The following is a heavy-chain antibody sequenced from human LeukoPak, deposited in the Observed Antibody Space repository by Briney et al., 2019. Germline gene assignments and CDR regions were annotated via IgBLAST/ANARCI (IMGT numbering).Heavy chain of an antibody. CDR1: GFTFGSYW. V-gene: IGHV3-7*03. Sequence: GGSLRLSCAASGFTFGSYWMSWVRRAPGKGLEWVANIKQDGSEKYYVDSVKGRFTISRDNAKNSLYLQMNSLRAEDTAVYYCARELGYYGSGIVWGQGTLVTVSS. D-gene: IGHD3-10*01. CDR2: IKQDGSEK. J-gene: IGHJ4*02. CDR3: ARELGYYGSGIV.